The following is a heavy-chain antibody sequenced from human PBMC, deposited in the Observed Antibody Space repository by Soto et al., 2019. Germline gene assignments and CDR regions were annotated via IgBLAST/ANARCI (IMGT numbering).Heavy chain of an antibody. CDR2: ISASGGST. V-gene: IGHV3-23*01. CDR3: AKNNLFGSRTTDY. CDR1: GFTFSNYP. Sequence: EVQLLESGGGLVQGGESLRLSCPASGFTFSNYPMSWVRQVPGKGLEWVSSISASGGSTYYADSVRGRFIISRDNSNNPLYLQMNTLRAEDTSVYYCAKNNLFGSRTTDYWGQGTLFTVSS. J-gene: IGHJ4*02. D-gene: IGHD3-10*01.